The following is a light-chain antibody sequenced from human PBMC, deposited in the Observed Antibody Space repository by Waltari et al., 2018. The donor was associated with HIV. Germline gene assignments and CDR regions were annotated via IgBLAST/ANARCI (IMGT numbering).Light chain of an antibody. J-gene: IGKJ2*01. CDR2: DAS. CDR3: QQRSNRPPKYT. V-gene: IGKV3-11*01. Sequence: EIVLTQSPATLSLSPGERATLSCRASQSVSSYLAWYQQKPDRAPRLLIYDASNRATGIPARFSGSGSGTDFTLTISSLEPEDFAVYYCQQRSNRPPKYTFGQGTKLEIK. CDR1: QSVSSY.